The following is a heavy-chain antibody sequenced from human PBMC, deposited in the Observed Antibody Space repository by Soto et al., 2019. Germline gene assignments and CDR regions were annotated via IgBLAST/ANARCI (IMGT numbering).Heavy chain of an antibody. Sequence: GESLKISCKGSGYSFTSYWIGWVRQMPGKGLEWMGIIYPGDSDTRYSPSFQGQVTISVDKSIRTAYLQWSSLKASDTAMYYCARHVGYGDYSYYYYGMDVWGQGTTVTVSS. V-gene: IGHV5-51*01. CDR3: ARHVGYGDYSYYYYGMDV. CDR1: GYSFTSYW. CDR2: IYPGDSDT. D-gene: IGHD4-17*01. J-gene: IGHJ6*02.